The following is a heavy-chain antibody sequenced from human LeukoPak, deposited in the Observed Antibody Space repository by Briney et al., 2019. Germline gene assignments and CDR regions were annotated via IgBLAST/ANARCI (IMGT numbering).Heavy chain of an antibody. J-gene: IGHJ4*02. CDR2: TYYSGST. CDR1: GGAISSYY. V-gene: IGHV4-59*01. CDR3: ARADLDY. Sequence: PSETLSLTCTVSGGAISSYYWSWIRQPPGKGLEWIGYTYYSGSTNYNPSLKSRVTISVDTSKNQFSLKLSSVTAADTAVYYCARADLDYWGQGTLVTVSS.